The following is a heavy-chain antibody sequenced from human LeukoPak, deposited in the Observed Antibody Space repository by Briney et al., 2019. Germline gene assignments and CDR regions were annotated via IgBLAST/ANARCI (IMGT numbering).Heavy chain of an antibody. Sequence: LSLTCTVSGYSISSGYYWGWIRQPPGKGLEWVSYISSSGSTIYYADSVKGRFTISRDNAKNSLYLQMNSLRAEDTAVYYCARVSLTRRSKYYYDSSGYYYEDYWGQGTLVTVSS. CDR3: ARVSLTRRSKYYYDSSGYYYEDY. V-gene: IGHV3-11*01. CDR1: GYSISSGYY. CDR2: ISSSGSTI. J-gene: IGHJ4*02. D-gene: IGHD3-22*01.